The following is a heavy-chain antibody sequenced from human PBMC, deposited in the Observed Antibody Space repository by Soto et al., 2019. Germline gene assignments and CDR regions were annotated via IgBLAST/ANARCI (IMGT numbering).Heavy chain of an antibody. D-gene: IGHD5-18*01. V-gene: IGHV3-23*01. J-gene: IGHJ4*02. CDR2: VSGSGGST. CDR1: GFTFSSYA. CDR3: AKDTSMAQSDY. Sequence: EVQLLESGGGLVQPGGSLRLSCAASGFTFSSYAMSWDRQAPGKELEWVSAVSGSGGSTYYADSVKGRFTISRDNSKNTLYLQMNSLRAEDTAVYYCAKDTSMAQSDYWGQGTLVTVSS.